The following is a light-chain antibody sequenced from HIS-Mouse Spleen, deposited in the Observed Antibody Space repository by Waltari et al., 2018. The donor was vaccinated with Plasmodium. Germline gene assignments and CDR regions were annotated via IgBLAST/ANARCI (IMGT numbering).Light chain of an antibody. V-gene: IGKV2-30*01. Sequence: DVVMTQSPLSLPVTLGQPASISCRSSQRLVYRDGNTYLNWFQQRPGQSPRRLIYKVYNRDSGVPDRISGSGSGTDFTLKISRVEAEDVGVYYCMQGTHWPPRVTFGGGTKVEIK. CDR2: KVY. J-gene: IGKJ4*01. CDR3: MQGTHWPPRVT. CDR1: QRLVYRDGNTY.